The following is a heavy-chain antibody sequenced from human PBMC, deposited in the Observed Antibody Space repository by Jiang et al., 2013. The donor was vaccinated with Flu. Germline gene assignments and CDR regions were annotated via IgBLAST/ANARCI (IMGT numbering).Heavy chain of an antibody. CDR2: IYYSGST. Sequence: GPGLVKPSETLSLTCTVSGGSISSSSYYWGWIRQPPGKGLEWIGSIYYSGSTYYNPSLKSRVTISVDTSKNQFSLKLSSVTAADTAVYYCARQSYITMVRGVIPSWFDPWGQGTLVTVSS. J-gene: IGHJ5*02. V-gene: IGHV4-39*01. CDR1: GGSISSSSYY. D-gene: IGHD3-10*01. CDR3: ARQSYITMVRGVIPSWFDP.